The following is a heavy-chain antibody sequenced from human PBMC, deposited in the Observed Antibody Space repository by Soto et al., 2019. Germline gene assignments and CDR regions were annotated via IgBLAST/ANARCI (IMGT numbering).Heavy chain of an antibody. CDR1: GYTFTSYA. Sequence: ASVKVSCKASGYTFTSYAMHWVRQAPGQRLEWMGWINAGNGNTKYSQKFQGRVTITRDTSASTAYMELSSLRSEDTAVYYCARLGRDYYYYGMDVWGQGTTVTVSS. J-gene: IGHJ6*02. CDR2: INAGNGNT. CDR3: ARLGRDYYYYGMDV. V-gene: IGHV1-3*01.